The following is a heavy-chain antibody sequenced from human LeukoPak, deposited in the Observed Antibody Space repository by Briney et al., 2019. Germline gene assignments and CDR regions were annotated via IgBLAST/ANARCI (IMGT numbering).Heavy chain of an antibody. V-gene: IGHV1-46*01. D-gene: IGHD5-24*01. CDR1: GYTFTSYY. J-gene: IGHJ3*02. CDR2: INPGGGST. CDR3: AREYEMLDAFDI. Sequence: GASVKVSCKASGYTFTSYYMHWVRQAPGQGLEWMGIINPGGGSTSYAQKFQGRVTMTRDMSTSTVYMELSSLRSEDTAVYYCAREYEMLDAFDIWGQGTMVTVSS.